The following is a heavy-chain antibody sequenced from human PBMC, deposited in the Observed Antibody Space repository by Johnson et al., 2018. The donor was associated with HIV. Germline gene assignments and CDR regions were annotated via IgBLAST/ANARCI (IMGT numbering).Heavy chain of an antibody. J-gene: IGHJ3*02. D-gene: IGHD6-19*01. CDR2: IKQDGSEK. Sequence: VLLLESGGGLVQPGGSLRLSCAASGFTFSSYWMSWVRQAPGKGLEWVANIKQDGSEKYYVDSVKGRFTISRDNAKNSLYLQMNSLRAEDTAVYYCARDKFTGRQWLSYDDAFDIWGQGTMVTVSS. CDR3: ARDKFTGRQWLSYDDAFDI. CDR1: GFTFSSYW. V-gene: IGHV3-7*01.